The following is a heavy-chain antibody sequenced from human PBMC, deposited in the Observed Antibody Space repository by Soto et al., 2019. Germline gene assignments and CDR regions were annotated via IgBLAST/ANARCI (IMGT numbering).Heavy chain of an antibody. Sequence: GASVKVSCKASGGTFSSYTISWVRQAPGQGLEWMGRIIPILGIANYAQKFQGRVTMTVDKSTSTVYMELSSLRSEDTAVFYCARDLEAYYDSSGNPFIWGQGTLVTVSS. CDR2: IIPILGIA. V-gene: IGHV1-69*04. CDR3: ARDLEAYYDSSGNPFI. J-gene: IGHJ4*02. CDR1: GGTFSSYT. D-gene: IGHD3-22*01.